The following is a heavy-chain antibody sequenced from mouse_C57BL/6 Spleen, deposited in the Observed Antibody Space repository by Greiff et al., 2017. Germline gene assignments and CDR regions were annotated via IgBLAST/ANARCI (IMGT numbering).Heavy chain of an antibody. V-gene: IGHV1-63*01. D-gene: IGHD1-1*01. Sequence: QVQLQQSGAELVRPGTSVKMSCKASGYTFTNYWIGWAKQRPGHGLEWIGDIYPGGGYTNYNETFKGKATLTADKSSSTAYMQFSSLTSEDSAIYYCARGYGSSYGYFDVWGTGTTVTVSS. CDR3: ARGYGSSYGYFDV. CDR1: GYTFTNYW. J-gene: IGHJ1*03. CDR2: IYPGGGYT.